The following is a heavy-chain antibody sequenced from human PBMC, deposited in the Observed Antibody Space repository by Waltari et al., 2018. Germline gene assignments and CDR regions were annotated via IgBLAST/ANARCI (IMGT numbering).Heavy chain of an antibody. CDR1: GFTFSSYA. J-gene: IGHJ2*01. CDR2: ISCEGSNK. D-gene: IGHD6-19*01. CDR3: ARSAVAANFDL. V-gene: IGHV3-30*16. Sequence: QVQLVESGGGVVQPGRSLRLSCAASGFTFSSYAMHWVRQAPGKGLEWVAVISCEGSNKYGAVSVKGRFTIARDNSKHTLYPHMNSLSAEDTAVYYCARSAVAANFDLWGRGTLVTVSS.